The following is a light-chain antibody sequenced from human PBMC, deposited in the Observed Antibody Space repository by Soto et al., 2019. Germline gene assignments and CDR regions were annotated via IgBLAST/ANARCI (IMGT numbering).Light chain of an antibody. V-gene: IGLV2-14*01. Sequence: QSVRTQPASVSGSPRQSITISCTGASSDVGGYTYVSWYQQHPGKAPKLMIYEVNNRPSGVSNRFSGSKSGNTASLTISGLQAEDDADYYCSSYTSSSTLYVFGTGTKVTVL. CDR2: EVN. CDR1: SSDVGGYTY. J-gene: IGLJ1*01. CDR3: SSYTSSSTLYV.